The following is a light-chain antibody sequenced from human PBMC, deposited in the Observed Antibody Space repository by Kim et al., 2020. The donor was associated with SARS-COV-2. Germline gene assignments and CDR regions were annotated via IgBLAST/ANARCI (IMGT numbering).Light chain of an antibody. CDR2: QDT. V-gene: IGLV3-1*01. Sequence: SYELTQPPSVSVAPGQTASITCSADKLGDKYVCWYQQKPGQSPVLVIYQDTKRPSGIPERFSGSNSGNTATLTISGTQAMDEADYYCQAWDINTVVFGGGTQLTVL. CDR1: KLGDKY. CDR3: QAWDINTVV. J-gene: IGLJ2*01.